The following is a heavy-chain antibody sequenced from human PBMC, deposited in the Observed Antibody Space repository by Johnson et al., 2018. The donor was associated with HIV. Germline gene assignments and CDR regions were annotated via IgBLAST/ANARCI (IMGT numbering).Heavy chain of an antibody. D-gene: IGHD1-1*01. J-gene: IGHJ3*02. CDR3: AKDQSWIGTGHDTFDI. CDR1: GFTFSSYG. Sequence: QVQLVESGGGVAQPGRSLRLSCAASGFTFSSYGMHWVRQAPGKGLEWVAVISYDESNKYYADSVKGRFTISRDNSKNTLYLQMSSLGAGDTAVYYCAKDQSWIGTGHDTFDIWGQGTMVTVSS. CDR2: ISYDESNK. V-gene: IGHV3-30*18.